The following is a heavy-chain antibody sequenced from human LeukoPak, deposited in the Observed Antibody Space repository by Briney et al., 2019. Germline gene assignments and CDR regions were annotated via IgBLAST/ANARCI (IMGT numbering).Heavy chain of an antibody. J-gene: IGHJ4*02. V-gene: IGHV3-13*01. Sequence: PGGSLRLSCPASGFTFSSYDMHWVRQATGKGLEWVSAIGTAGDTYYPGSVKGRFTISRENAKNSLYLQMNSLRAGDTAVYYCARLSDSSGWYYFDYWGQGTLVTVSS. CDR1: GFTFSSYD. D-gene: IGHD6-19*01. CDR2: IGTAGDT. CDR3: ARLSDSSGWYYFDY.